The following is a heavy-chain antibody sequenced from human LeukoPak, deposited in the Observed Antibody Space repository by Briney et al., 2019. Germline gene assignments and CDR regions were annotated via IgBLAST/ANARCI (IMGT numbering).Heavy chain of an antibody. J-gene: IGHJ4*02. V-gene: IGHV1-18*01. D-gene: IGHD3/OR15-3a*01. CDR2: VSAYNGDT. CDR3: ATSYDFAYYFDY. CDR1: GYTFTSYG. Sequence: GASVKVSCKASGYTFTSYGISWVRQAPGQGLEWVGWVSAYNGDTNYAQKFQGRVTMTTDTSTSTAYMELRSLRSDDTAVYYCATSYDFAYYFDYWGQGTLVTVSS.